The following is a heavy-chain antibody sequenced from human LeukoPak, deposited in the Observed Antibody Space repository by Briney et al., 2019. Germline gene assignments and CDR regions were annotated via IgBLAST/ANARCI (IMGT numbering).Heavy chain of an antibody. J-gene: IGHJ4*02. D-gene: IGHD5-18*01. CDR3: ARAMYSYGFYFDY. CDR1: GGSISSGAYY. Sequence: SQTLSLTCTVSGGSISSGAYYWTWIRQPPGKGLEWIGYIFYSGNTYYNPSLKSRVTISVDTSKNQFPLKLSSVTAADTAVYYCARAMYSYGFYFDYWGQGSLVTVSS. V-gene: IGHV4-30-4*01. CDR2: IFYSGNT.